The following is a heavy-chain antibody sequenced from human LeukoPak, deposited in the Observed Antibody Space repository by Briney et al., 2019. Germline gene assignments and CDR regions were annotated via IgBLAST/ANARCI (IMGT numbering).Heavy chain of an antibody. Sequence: PSETLSLTCAVYGGSFSGYYWSWIRQPPGKGLEWIGYIYYSGSTYYNPSLKSRVTISVDTSKNQFSLKLSSVTAADTAVYYCARHDSSEGMDVWGKGTTVTVSS. V-gene: IGHV4-30-4*08. J-gene: IGHJ6*04. D-gene: IGHD3-22*01. CDR3: ARHDSSEGMDV. CDR2: IYYSGST. CDR1: GGSFSGYY.